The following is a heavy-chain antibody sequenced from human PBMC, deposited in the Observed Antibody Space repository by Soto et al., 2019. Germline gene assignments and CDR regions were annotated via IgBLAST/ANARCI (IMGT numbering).Heavy chain of an antibody. CDR2: TYYRSRWYN. Sequence: QVQLQEAGPGLVKPSQTLSLTCAISGDSVSCNSAAWNWIRLSPSRGLEWLARTYYRSRWYNDYAGSVRSRITLKPDKSTNQLSLQLTSVTPEDTAVYSSAGTTSHKSSYMDVWGKGTTVTVSS. J-gene: IGHJ6*03. CDR3: AGTTSHKSSYMDV. D-gene: IGHD1-7*01. V-gene: IGHV6-1*01. CDR1: GDSVSCNSAA.